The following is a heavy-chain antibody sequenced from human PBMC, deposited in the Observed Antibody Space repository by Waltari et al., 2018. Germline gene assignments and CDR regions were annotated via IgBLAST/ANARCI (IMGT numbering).Heavy chain of an antibody. CDR2: IYTSGST. CDR3: ARERVVVIIQYLDAFDI. Sequence: QVQLQESGPGLVKPSQTLSLTCTVSGGSISSGSYYWSWIRQPAGKGLEWIGRIYTSGSTNYNPSLKSRVTISVDTSKNQFSLKLSSVTAADTAVYYCARERVVVIIQYLDAFDIWGQGTMVTVSS. V-gene: IGHV4-61*02. CDR1: GGSISSGSYY. D-gene: IGHD3-22*01. J-gene: IGHJ3*02.